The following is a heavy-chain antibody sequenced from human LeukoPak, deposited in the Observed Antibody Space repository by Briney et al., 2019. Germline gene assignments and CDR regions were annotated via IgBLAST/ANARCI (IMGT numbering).Heavy chain of an antibody. CDR2: INHSGST. CDR1: GGSFSGYY. Sequence: TSETLSLTCAVYGGSFSGYYWSWIRQPPGKGMEWIGEINHSGSTNYNPSLKSRVTISVDTSKNQFSLKLSSVTAADTAVYYCARLPRDITIVRGVIIRNWFDPWGQGTLVTVSS. CDR3: ARLPRDITIVRGVIIRNWFDP. D-gene: IGHD3-10*01. J-gene: IGHJ5*02. V-gene: IGHV4-34*01.